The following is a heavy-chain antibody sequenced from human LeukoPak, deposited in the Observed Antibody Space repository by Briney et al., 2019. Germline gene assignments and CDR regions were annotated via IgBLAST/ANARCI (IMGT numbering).Heavy chain of an antibody. CDR1: GFTFSSYW. D-gene: IGHD3-10*01. CDR3: ARGITRIPSTYVDP. J-gene: IGHJ5*02. CDR2: INSDGSST. V-gene: IGHV3-74*01. Sequence: GGSLRLSCAASGFTFSSYWMHWVRQAPGKGLVWVSRINSDGSSTSYADSVKGRFTISRDNAKNTLYLQINSLRAEDTAVYYCARGITRIPSTYVDPWGQGTLVTVSS.